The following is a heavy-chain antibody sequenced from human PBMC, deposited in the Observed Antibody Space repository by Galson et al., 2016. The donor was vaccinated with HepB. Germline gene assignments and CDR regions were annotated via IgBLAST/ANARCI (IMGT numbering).Heavy chain of an antibody. D-gene: IGHD1-14*01. V-gene: IGHV4-39*01. CDR2: IRDNGST. J-gene: IGHJ4*02. Sequence: SETLSLTCTVSGASISSSNFYWDWVRQPPGKGLEWIGAIRDNGSTHYNPSLKSRVTISVDTSNNQFSLKLTSVAAADTAVYHCARHHHHPNFDSWGQGTLVTVSS. CDR3: ARHHHHPNFDS. CDR1: GASISSSNFY.